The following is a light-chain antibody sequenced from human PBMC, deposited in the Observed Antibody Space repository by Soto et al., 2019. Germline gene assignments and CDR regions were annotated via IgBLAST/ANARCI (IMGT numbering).Light chain of an antibody. CDR1: QNIWRL. J-gene: IGKJ2*03. CDR2: DAS. V-gene: IGKV1-12*01. CDR3: QHGYVAPYS. Sequence: DVQMTQSPSSVSASVGDRVTITCRASQNIWRLLAWYQQKPGKAPELLIYDASSLQSGVPPRFSGSGSGTDFTLTIRSLQPEDFATYYCQHGYVAPYSFGQGTKVDIK.